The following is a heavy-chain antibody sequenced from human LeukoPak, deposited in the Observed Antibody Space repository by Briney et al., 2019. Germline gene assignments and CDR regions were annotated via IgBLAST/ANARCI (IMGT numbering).Heavy chain of an antibody. CDR3: ARVYSSTSCFDV. D-gene: IGHD2-2*01. V-gene: IGHV4-34*01. CDR2: INHSGST. J-gene: IGHJ6*02. CDR1: GGSFSGYY. Sequence: ESSETLSLTCAVYGGSFSGYYWSWIRQPPGKGLEWIGEINHSGSTNYNPSLKSRVTISVDTSKNQFSLKLSSVTAADTAVYYCARVYSSTSCFDVWDQGTTVTVSS.